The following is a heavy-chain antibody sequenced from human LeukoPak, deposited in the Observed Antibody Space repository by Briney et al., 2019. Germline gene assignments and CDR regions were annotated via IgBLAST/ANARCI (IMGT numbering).Heavy chain of an antibody. CDR1: GFTFNNYA. D-gene: IGHD6-13*01. CDR3: AKDMGRRSIAVDGPKYRSAWYLDY. Sequence: PGGSLRLSCEASGFTFNNYAMHWVRQAPGKGLEWVAFIRYDGTNKYYADSVKGRFTISRDNSKNTLHLQMNSLRAEDTAMYYCAKDMGRRSIAVDGPKYRSAWYLDYWGQGTLVTVSS. V-gene: IGHV3-30*02. J-gene: IGHJ4*02. CDR2: IRYDGTNK.